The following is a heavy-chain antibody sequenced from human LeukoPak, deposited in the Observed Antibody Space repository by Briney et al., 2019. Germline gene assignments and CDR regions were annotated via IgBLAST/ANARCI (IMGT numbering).Heavy chain of an antibody. CDR1: GFTFSSYS. CDR2: VGYDGSNK. CDR3: ARVAVAGIDY. Sequence: PGGSLRLSCTASGFTFSSYSMNWIRQAPGKGLEWVAVVGYDGSNKYYADSVKGRFTISRKNSKNTLYLQMNRLRAEDTAVYYCARVAVAGIDYWGQGTLVTVSS. V-gene: IGHV3-33*08. J-gene: IGHJ4*02. D-gene: IGHD6-19*01.